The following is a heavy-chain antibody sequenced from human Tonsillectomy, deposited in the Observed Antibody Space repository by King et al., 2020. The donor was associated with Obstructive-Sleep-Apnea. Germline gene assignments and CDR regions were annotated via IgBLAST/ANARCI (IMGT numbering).Heavy chain of an antibody. J-gene: IGHJ4*02. CDR2: IYNGETI. Sequence: QMQLQESGPGLVTPSQTLSLTCTVSGGSIGSGGFYWSWIRQLPGRDLEWIGYIYNGETIYYNPSLESRVTISADTSKDQFSLKLTSVTAADTAVYYCARDHDRERGIFDYWGQGTLVTVSS. CDR1: GGSIGSGGFY. V-gene: IGHV4-31*03. D-gene: IGHD3-10*02. CDR3: ARDHDRERGIFDY.